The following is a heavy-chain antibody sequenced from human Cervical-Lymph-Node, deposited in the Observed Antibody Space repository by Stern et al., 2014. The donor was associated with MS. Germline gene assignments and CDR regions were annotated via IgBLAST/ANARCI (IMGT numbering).Heavy chain of an antibody. Sequence: QVQLVQSGGGVVQPGMSLKLSCAGSGFTFTNFAMHWVRQAPGQGLEWVAVMSYDGSEKYYADSVAGRFTISRDISKNTVYLQMNSLTTEDTAVYFCAKLRLPPDDSSNYDYWGQGTLVTVSS. J-gene: IGHJ4*02. D-gene: IGHD4-11*01. V-gene: IGHV3-30*18. CDR2: MSYDGSEK. CDR1: GFTFTNFA. CDR3: AKLRLPPDDSSNYDY.